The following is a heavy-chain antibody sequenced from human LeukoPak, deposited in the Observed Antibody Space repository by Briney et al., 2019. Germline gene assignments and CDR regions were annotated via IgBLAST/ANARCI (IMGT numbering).Heavy chain of an antibody. CDR1: GESFSGYY. D-gene: IGHD6-19*01. CDR3: ARSSSGWPSDYYFDY. Sequence: PSETLSLTCAVYGESFSGYYWSWIRQPPGKGLKWIGSIYYSGSTYYNPSLKSRVTISVDTSKNQFSLKLSSVTAADTAVYYCARSSSGWPSDYYFDYWGQGTLVTVSS. V-gene: IGHV4-34*01. J-gene: IGHJ4*02. CDR2: IYYSGST.